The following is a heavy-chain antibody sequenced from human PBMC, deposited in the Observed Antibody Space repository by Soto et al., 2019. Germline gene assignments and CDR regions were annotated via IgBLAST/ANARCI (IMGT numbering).Heavy chain of an antibody. Sequence: EVQLVESGGGLVKPRGSLRLSCAASGFTFSSYSMNWVRQAPGKGLEWVSSISSSSSYIYYADSVKGRFTISRDNAKNSLYLQMNSLRAEDTAVYYCARDPARIAVAGPIDYWGQGTLVTVSS. CDR2: ISSSSSYI. CDR1: GFTFSSYS. CDR3: ARDPARIAVAGPIDY. V-gene: IGHV3-21*01. J-gene: IGHJ4*02. D-gene: IGHD6-19*01.